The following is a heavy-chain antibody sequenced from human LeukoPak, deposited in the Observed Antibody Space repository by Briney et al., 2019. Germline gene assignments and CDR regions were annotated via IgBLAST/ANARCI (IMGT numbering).Heavy chain of an antibody. V-gene: IGHV3-30*03. CDR3: TTDYVDY. J-gene: IGHJ4*02. Sequence: PGRSLRLSCAASGFTFSSYGMHWVRQAPGKGLEWVAVISYDGSNKYYADSVKGRFTISRDNSKNTLYLQMNSLKTEDTAVYYCTTDYVDYWGQGTLVTVSS. CDR2: ISYDGSNK. CDR1: GFTFSSYG.